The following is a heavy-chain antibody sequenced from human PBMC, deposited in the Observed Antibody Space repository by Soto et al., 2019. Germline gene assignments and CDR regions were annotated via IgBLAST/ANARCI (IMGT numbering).Heavy chain of an antibody. CDR2: MNPNSGNT. D-gene: IGHD3-10*01. V-gene: IGHV1-8*01. J-gene: IGHJ3*02. CDR3: ASGITYTDSGDDAFDI. Sequence: QVQLVQSGAEVKKPGASVKVSCKASGYTFTSYDINWVRQATGQGLEWMGWMNPNSGNTGYAQKSQCRVTMTRNTSRSTAYMELSSLRSEDTAVYYCASGITYTDSGDDAFDIWGQGTMVTVSS. CDR1: GYTFTSYD.